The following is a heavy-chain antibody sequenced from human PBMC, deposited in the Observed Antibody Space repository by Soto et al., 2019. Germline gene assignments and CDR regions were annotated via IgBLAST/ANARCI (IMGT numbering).Heavy chain of an antibody. CDR1: GGSISSYY. CDR3: ARDDDFFDSTGYPRF. CDR2: IYYSGST. Sequence: PSETLSLTCTVSGGSISSYYWSWIRQPPGKGLEWIGYIYYSGSTNYNPSLKSRVTISVDTSKNQFSLKLSSVTAADTAVYYCARDDDFFDSTGYPRFWGQGTPVTVSS. V-gene: IGHV4-59*01. D-gene: IGHD3-22*01. J-gene: IGHJ4*01.